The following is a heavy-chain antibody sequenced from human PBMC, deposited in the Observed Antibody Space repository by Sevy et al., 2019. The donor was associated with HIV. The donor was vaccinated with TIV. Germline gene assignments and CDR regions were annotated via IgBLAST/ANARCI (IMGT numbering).Heavy chain of an antibody. Sequence: SETLSLTCTVSGGSISSGGYYWSWIRQHPGKGLEWIGYIYYSGSTYYNPSLKSRVTISVDTSKNQFSLKLISVTAADTAVYYCAREGGYDYVWGSYPYLSYWGQGTLVTVSS. CDR1: GGSISSGGYY. J-gene: IGHJ4*02. CDR3: AREGGYDYVWGSYPYLSY. D-gene: IGHD3-16*02. CDR2: IYYSGST. V-gene: IGHV4-31*03.